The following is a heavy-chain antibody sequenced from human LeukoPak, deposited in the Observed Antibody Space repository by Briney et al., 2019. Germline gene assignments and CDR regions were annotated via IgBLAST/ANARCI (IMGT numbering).Heavy chain of an antibody. CDR1: GYTFTGYY. CDR3: ASSGGPYSMDYDSSY. D-gene: IGHD3-22*01. J-gene: IGHJ4*02. V-gene: IGHV1-2*02. CDR2: INPNSGGT. Sequence: ASVKVSCKASGYTFTGYYMHWVRQAPGQGLEWMGWINPNSGGTNYAQKFQGRVTMTRDTSISTAYMELGRLRSDDTAVYYCASSGGPYSMDYDSSYWGQGTLVTVSS.